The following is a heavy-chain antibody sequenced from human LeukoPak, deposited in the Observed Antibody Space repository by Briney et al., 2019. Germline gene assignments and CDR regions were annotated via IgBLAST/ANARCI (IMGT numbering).Heavy chain of an antibody. D-gene: IGHD5-18*01. CDR1: GGSFSGYY. Sequence: SETLSLTCAVYGGSFSGYYWSWIRQPPGKGLEWIGEINHSGSTNYNPSPKSRVTISVDTSKNQFSLKLSSVTAADTAVYYCATGPEAGYSYGEFDYWGQGTLVTVSS. CDR3: ATGPEAGYSYGEFDY. V-gene: IGHV4-34*01. J-gene: IGHJ4*02. CDR2: INHSGST.